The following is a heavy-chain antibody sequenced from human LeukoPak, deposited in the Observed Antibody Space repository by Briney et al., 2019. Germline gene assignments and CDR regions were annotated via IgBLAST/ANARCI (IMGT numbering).Heavy chain of an antibody. CDR3: ARGNSQNYYYYYMDV. Sequence: GGSLRLSCAASGFTFSSYWMHWVRQAPGKGLVWVSRINSDGSSTSYADSVKGRFTISRDNTKNTLYLQMNSLRAEDTAVYYCARGNSQNYYYYYMDVWGKGTTVTVSS. CDR1: GFTFSSYW. J-gene: IGHJ6*03. V-gene: IGHV3-74*01. D-gene: IGHD5-18*01. CDR2: INSDGSST.